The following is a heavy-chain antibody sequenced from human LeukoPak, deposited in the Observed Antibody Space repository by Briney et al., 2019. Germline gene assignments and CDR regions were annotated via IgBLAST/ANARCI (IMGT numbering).Heavy chain of an antibody. CDR3: ARSGHIVVVTAPDAFDI. Sequence: ASVKVSCKASGYTFTSYGISWVRQAPGQGLEWMGWISAYNGNTNYAQKLQGRATMTTDTSTSTAYMELRSLRSDDTAVYYCARSGHIVVVTAPDAFDIWGQGTMVTVSS. CDR1: GYTFTSYG. D-gene: IGHD2-21*02. V-gene: IGHV1-18*01. J-gene: IGHJ3*02. CDR2: ISAYNGNT.